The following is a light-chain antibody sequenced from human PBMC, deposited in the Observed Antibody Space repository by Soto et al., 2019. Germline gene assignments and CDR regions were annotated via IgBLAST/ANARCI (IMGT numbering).Light chain of an antibody. CDR2: EVS. CDR3: SSYAGSNNFDV. J-gene: IGLJ1*01. V-gene: IGLV2-8*01. Sequence: QSVLTQPPSASGSPGQSVTISCTGTSSDVGGYNYVSWYQQHPGKAPKLMIYEVSKRPSGVPDRFSGSKSGNTASLTVSGLQAEDEAYYYCSSYAGSNNFDVFGTGTKLTVL. CDR1: SSDVGGYNY.